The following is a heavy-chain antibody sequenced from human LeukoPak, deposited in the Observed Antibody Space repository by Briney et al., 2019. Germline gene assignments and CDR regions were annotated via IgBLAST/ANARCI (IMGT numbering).Heavy chain of an antibody. CDR3: ARETIRGAKGYYYGMDV. Sequence: PGGSLRLSCAASGFTVSSNYMSWVRQAPGKGLEWVSVIYSGGSTYYADSVKGRFTISRDNSNNTLYLLMDSLRAEDTAAYYCARETIRGAKGYYYGMDVWGQGTTVTVSS. V-gene: IGHV3-53*01. CDR1: GFTVSSNY. CDR2: IYSGGST. J-gene: IGHJ6*02. D-gene: IGHD3-10*01.